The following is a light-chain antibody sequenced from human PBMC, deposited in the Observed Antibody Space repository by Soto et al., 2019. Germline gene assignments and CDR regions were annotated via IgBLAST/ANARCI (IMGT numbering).Light chain of an antibody. CDR1: QSVRSSY. CDR3: QQCGSAPRP. CDR2: GAS. V-gene: IGKV3-20*01. Sequence: ETGLRQSPGTLSLSPGQRATLSCRAIQSVRSSYLAWCQQKPGQAPRLRIYGASSRDTGIPDRFSGSGSGTDFTLTISRLEHGRFAVYYCQQCGSAPRPFGTAPKV. J-gene: IGKJ1*01.